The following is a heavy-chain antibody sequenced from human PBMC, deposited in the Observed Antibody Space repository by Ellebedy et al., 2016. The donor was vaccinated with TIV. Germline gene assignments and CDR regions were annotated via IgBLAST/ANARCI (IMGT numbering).Heavy chain of an antibody. CDR3: ARVEGYGGSFDY. J-gene: IGHJ4*02. CDR1: GYTFTTYV. CDR2: INTGNGNI. V-gene: IGHV1-3*04. D-gene: IGHD4-23*01. Sequence: ASVKVSCXASGYTFTTYVLHWVRQAPGQRLEWMGWINTGNGNIKYSQSLEGRVTITRDTTASTVYMELSGLRSEDTAIYYCARVEGYGGSFDYWGQGALVTVST.